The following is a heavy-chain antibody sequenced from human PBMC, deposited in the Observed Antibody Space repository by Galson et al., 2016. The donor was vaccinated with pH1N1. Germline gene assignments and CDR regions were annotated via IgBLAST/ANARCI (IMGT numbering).Heavy chain of an antibody. CDR2: IIGMFAKT. D-gene: IGHD2-21*02. J-gene: IGHJ4*01. CDR3: ARSPGYMVTALDN. CDR1: GGTFSSFG. Sequence: SVKVSCKASGGTFSSFGISRVRQAPGQGLEWMGGIIGMFAKTNYAQKFQGRVTITADELTSTAYMDLSSLTSEDTAVYYCARSPGYMVTALDNWGHGTLVTVSS. V-gene: IGHV1-69*13.